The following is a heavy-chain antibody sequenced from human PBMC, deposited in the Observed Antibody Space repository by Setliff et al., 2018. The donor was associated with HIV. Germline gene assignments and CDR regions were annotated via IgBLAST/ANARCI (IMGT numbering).Heavy chain of an antibody. CDR1: GFTFKNYW. Sequence: GGSLRLSCAASGFTFKNYWMHWVRQLPGEGLVWVSRINTDGSSSGYADSVKGRFTISRDNAKDTLYLQLNSLQAEDTAIYYCARTRALTSRSHTLFHALDVWGRGTPVTVSS. CDR2: INTDGSSS. CDR3: ARTRALTSRSHTLFHALDV. J-gene: IGHJ6*02. V-gene: IGHV3-74*01. D-gene: IGHD3-10*01.